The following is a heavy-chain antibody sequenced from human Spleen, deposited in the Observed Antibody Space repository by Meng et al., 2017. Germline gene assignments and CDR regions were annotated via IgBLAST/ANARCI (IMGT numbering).Heavy chain of an antibody. J-gene: IGHJ4*02. V-gene: IGHV1-2*06. CDR2: IIPNSGDT. D-gene: IGHD2-21*01. Sequence: QRVQSRAEVKEPGASVKVSCQPSRYPFTAYYIHWVRQAPGQGLEWMGHIIPNSGDTLYAPKFQGRVSMTADTSIGTAYVELSGLRSDDTAIYYCVRDENISLGKLFGDYWGQGTLVTVSS. CDR1: RYPFTAYY. CDR3: VRDENISLGKLFGDY.